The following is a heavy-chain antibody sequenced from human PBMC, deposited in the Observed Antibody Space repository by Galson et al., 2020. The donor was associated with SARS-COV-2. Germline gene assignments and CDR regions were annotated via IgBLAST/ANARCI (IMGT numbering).Heavy chain of an antibody. CDR2: IKQDGSEK. CDR1: GFTFSSYW. CDR3: ARLGDLWFGHANAVDI. Sequence: GGSLRLSCAASGFTFSSYWMSWVRPAPGKGLAWVANIKQDGSEKYYVDSVKGRVTISRDNAKHSLYLQMNSLRAEDTAVYYCARLGDLWFGHANAVDIWCKGTMVTVAS. J-gene: IGHJ3*02. D-gene: IGHD3-10*01. V-gene: IGHV3-7*01.